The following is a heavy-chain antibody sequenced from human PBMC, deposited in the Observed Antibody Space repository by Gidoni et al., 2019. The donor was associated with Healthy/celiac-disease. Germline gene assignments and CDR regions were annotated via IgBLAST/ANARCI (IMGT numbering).Heavy chain of an antibody. J-gene: IGHJ4*02. V-gene: IGHV1-69*06. CDR2: IIPIFGTA. CDR3: ARTRSREMATIRGYFDY. D-gene: IGHD5-12*01. CDR1: GGTFSSYA. Sequence: QVQLVQSGAEVKKPGSSVKVSCKASGGTFSSYAISWVRQAPGQGLEWMGGIIPIFGTANYAQKFQGRVTITADKSTSTAYMELSSLRSEDTAVYYCARTRSREMATIRGYFDYWGQGTLVTVSS.